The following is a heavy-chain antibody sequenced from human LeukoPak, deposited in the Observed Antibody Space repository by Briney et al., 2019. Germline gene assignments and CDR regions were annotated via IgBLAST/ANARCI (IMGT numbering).Heavy chain of an antibody. D-gene: IGHD6-13*01. Sequence: GGSLRLSCAASGFTFSTYTMNWVRQAPGKGLEWVSYIISSSTTIYYADSVKGRFTISRDNAKNSLYLQMNSLRAEDTAVYYCAREGGSSWYRRRPGYYYYMDVWGKGTTVTVSS. J-gene: IGHJ6*03. CDR1: GFTFSTYT. CDR2: IISSSTTI. V-gene: IGHV3-48*01. CDR3: AREGGSSWYRRRPGYYYYMDV.